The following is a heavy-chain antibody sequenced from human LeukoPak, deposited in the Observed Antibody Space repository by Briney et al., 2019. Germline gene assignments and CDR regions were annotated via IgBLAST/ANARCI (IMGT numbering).Heavy chain of an antibody. CDR2: INHSGST. V-gene: IGHV4-34*01. J-gene: IGHJ4*02. CDR3: ARDRKKWEPFFDY. Sequence: SETLSLTCAVYGGSFSGYYWSWIRQPPGKGLEWIGEINHSGSTNYNPSLKSRVTMSVDTSKNQFSLKLSSVTAADTAVYYCARDRKKWEPFFDYWGQGTLVTVSS. D-gene: IGHD1-26*01. CDR1: GGSFSGYY.